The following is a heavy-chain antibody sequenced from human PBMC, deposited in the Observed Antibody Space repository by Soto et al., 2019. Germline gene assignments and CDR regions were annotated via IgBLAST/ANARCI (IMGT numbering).Heavy chain of an antibody. V-gene: IGHV3-23*01. D-gene: IGHD5-12*01. CDR2: ISGSGGGA. Sequence: GGSLRLSCAASGFTFSSYAMSWVRQAPGKGLQWVSAISGSGGGAYYADSVKGRFTISRDNSKNTLYLEMNSLRAEDTAVYYCAKGVRDGYNRGEGYWGQRTLVTVSS. CDR1: GFTFSSYA. CDR3: AKGVRDGYNRGEGY. J-gene: IGHJ4*02.